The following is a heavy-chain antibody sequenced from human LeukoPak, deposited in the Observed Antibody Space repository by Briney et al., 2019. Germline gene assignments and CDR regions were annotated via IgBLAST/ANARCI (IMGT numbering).Heavy chain of an antibody. V-gene: IGHV3-23*01. CDR1: GFTFINYA. CDR2: ITGSVDAT. CDR3: AKGPQLFSGYHPDS. D-gene: IGHD3-22*01. Sequence: GGSLRLSCAASGFTFINYAMTWVRQAPGKGLEWVSTITGSVDATYYADSVKGRFTISRDYSKSMLHLQLNSLGAEDTAMYYCAKGPQLFSGYHPDSWGQGTLLTVSS. J-gene: IGHJ4*02.